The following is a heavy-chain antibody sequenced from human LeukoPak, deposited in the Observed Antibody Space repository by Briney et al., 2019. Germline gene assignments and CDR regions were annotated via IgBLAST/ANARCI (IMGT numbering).Heavy chain of an antibody. CDR1: AFTFDDYG. Sequence: GGSLRLSCAASAFTFDDYGMSWVRQAPGKGLEWVSGINWNGGNTGYADSVKGRFTISRDNAKNSLYLQMNSLRAEDTALYYCARSPPPAIYYDSSGYYYFDYWGQGTLVTVSS. V-gene: IGHV3-20*04. J-gene: IGHJ4*02. CDR2: INWNGGNT. D-gene: IGHD3-22*01. CDR3: ARSPPPAIYYDSSGYYYFDY.